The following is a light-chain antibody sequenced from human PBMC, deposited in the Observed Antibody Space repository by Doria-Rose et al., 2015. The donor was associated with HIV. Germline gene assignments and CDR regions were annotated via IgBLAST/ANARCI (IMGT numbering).Light chain of an antibody. CDR1: QNINRF. CDR3: QQSFSTPRT. V-gene: IGKV1-39*01. CDR2: AAS. Sequence: TQSPSSLSASVGDRVTITCRASQNINRFLNWYQQKPGKVPKVVIYAASSVQSGVPSRFSGSGSGTDFTLTISSLQPEDFATYYCQQSFSTPRTFGQGTKVEIK. J-gene: IGKJ1*01.